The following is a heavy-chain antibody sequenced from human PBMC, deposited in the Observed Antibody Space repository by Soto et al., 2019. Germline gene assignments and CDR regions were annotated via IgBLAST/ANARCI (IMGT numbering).Heavy chain of an antibody. J-gene: IGHJ5*02. CDR1: GYTFTGYY. D-gene: IGHD2-8*02. CDR3: ARAQPPAGADNWFDP. Sequence: ASVKVSCKASGYTFTGYYMHWVRQAPGQGLEWMGWINPNSGGTNYAQKFQGWVTMTRDTSISTAYMELSRLRSADTAVYYCARAQPPAGADNWFDPWGQGTLVTVSS. CDR2: INPNSGGT. V-gene: IGHV1-2*04.